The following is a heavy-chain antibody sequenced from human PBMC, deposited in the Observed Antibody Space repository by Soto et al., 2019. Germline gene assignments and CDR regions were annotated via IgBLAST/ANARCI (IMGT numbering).Heavy chain of an antibody. CDR3: ASRSSWFDAFDT. CDR1: GCTFSSYA. CDR2: IIPIFGTA. V-gene: IGHV1-69*06. J-gene: IGHJ3*02. Sequence: GASVKVSCKASGCTFSSYAISWVRQAPGQGLEWMGGIIPIFGTANYAQKFQGRVTITADKSTSTAYMELSSLRSEDTAVYYCASRSSWFDAFDTWGQGTMVTVSS. D-gene: IGHD6-13*01.